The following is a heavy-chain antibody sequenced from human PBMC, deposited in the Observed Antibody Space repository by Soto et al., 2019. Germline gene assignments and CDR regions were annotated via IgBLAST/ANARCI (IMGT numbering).Heavy chain of an antibody. CDR3: ATSTYYYDSSGYYFDY. Sequence: SVKVSCKASGCTFSSYAISWVRQAPGQGLEWMGGIIPIFGTANYAQKFQGRVTITADESTSTAYMELSSLRSEDTAVYYCATSTYYYDSSGYYFDYWGQGTLVTVSS. J-gene: IGHJ4*02. V-gene: IGHV1-69*13. D-gene: IGHD3-22*01. CDR1: GCTFSSYA. CDR2: IIPIFGTA.